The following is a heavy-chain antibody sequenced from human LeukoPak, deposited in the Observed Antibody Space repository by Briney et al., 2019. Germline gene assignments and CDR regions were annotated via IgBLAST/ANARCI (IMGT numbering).Heavy chain of an antibody. CDR2: ISYDGSNK. CDR1: GFTFSSYA. Sequence: GRSLRLSCAASGFTFSSYAMHWVRQAPGKGLEWVAVISYDGSNKYYADFVKGRFTISRDNSKNTLYLQVKSLRAEDTAVYYCAKIARRGTDFDYWGQGTLVTVSS. V-gene: IGHV3-30-3*02. J-gene: IGHJ4*02. D-gene: IGHD3-16*01. CDR3: AKIARRGTDFDY.